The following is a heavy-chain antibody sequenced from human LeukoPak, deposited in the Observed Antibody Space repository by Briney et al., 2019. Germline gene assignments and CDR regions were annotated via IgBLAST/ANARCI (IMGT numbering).Heavy chain of an antibody. CDR2: INRSGST. CDR3: ARVTVYVVTAPPWFDP. D-gene: IGHD2-21*02. V-gene: IGHV4-34*01. Sequence: SETLSLTCAVYGGSFSGYYWSWIRQPPGKGLEWIGEINRSGSTNYNPSLKSRVTISVDTSKNQFSLKLSSVTAADTAVYYCARVTVYVVTAPPWFDPWGQGTLVTVSS. CDR1: GGSFSGYY. J-gene: IGHJ5*02.